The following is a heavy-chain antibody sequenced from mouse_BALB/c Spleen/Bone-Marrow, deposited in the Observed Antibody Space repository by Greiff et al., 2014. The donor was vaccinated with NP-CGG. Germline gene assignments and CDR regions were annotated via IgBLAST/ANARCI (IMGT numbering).Heavy chain of an antibody. Sequence: QVQLQQPGAEPARPGASVKLSCKASGYNFTTHWMQWVKQRPGQGLEWIGAIYPGDGDTRYTQKFKGKATLTADKSSSTAYMQLSDLASEDSAVYYCARGDYGYHWYFDVWGAGTTVTVSS. V-gene: IGHV1-87*01. J-gene: IGHJ1*01. CDR1: GYNFTTHW. D-gene: IGHD1-2*01. CDR3: ARGDYGYHWYFDV. CDR2: IYPGDGDT.